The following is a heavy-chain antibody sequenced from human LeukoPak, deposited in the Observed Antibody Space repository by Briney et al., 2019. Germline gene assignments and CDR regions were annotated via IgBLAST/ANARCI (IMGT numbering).Heavy chain of an antibody. V-gene: IGHV3-23*01. CDR2: IIGTSGTT. CDR3: AVYCNGGCYSGLV. CDR1: GFTFSSYA. Sequence: PGGSLRLSCADSGFTFSSYAMTWVRQAPGKGLEWVSTIIGTSGTTYYADSVKGRFTISRDNSKNTLYLQMNSLRAEDTAVYYCAVYCNGGCYSGLVWGQGTLVTVSS. D-gene: IGHD2-15*01. J-gene: IGHJ4*02.